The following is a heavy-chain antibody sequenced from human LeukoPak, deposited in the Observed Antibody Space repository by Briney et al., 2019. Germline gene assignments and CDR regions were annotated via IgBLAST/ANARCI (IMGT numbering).Heavy chain of an antibody. CDR1: GFTFSSYA. V-gene: IGHV3-30*09. D-gene: IGHD3-22*01. CDR3: VAQPTADSSGYYYFDY. CDR2: ISYDGSNK. J-gene: IGHJ4*02. Sequence: GGSLRLSCAASGFTFSSYAMHWVRQAPGKGLEWVAVISYDGSNKYYADSVKGRFAISRDNSKNTLYLQMNSLRAEDTAVYYCVAQPTADSSGYYYFDYWGQGTLVTVSS.